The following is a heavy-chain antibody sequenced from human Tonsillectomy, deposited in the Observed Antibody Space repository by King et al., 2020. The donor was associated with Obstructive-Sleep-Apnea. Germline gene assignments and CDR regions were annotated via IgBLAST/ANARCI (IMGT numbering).Heavy chain of an antibody. CDR3: TRMVTAAYYYYAVDG. CDR1: GASISSTSYC. J-gene: IGHJ6*02. CDR2: IDYSGST. D-gene: IGHD2-8*01. V-gene: IGHV4-39*07. Sequence: QLQESGPGLVKPSETLSLTCSVSGASISSTSYCWGWIRQPPGKGLEWIGNIDYSGSTNYNPSLKNRITISVDTSKNQLSLRLRSVTAADTAVYFCTRMVTAAYYYYAVDGWGQGTTVTVSS.